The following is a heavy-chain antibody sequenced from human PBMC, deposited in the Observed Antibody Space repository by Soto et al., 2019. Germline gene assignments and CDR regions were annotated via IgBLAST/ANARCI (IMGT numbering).Heavy chain of an antibody. V-gene: IGHV4-30-4*01. D-gene: IGHD3-22*01. CDR1: GDSISSPHYY. Sequence: QVQLQESGPGLVKPSQTLSLSCTVSGDSISSPHYYWTWVRQPPGKGLEWIGYIYYTGNNFYNPALKSRLAMSVDPSTHQFSLKLTSVTAADTAVYFCAREPKQNYDGSTWNGGFDSWGPGTLVTVSS. CDR2: IYYTGNN. J-gene: IGHJ4*02. CDR3: AREPKQNYDGSTWNGGFDS.